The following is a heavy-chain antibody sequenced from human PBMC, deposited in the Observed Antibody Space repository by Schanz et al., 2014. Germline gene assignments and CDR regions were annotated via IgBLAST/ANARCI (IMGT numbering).Heavy chain of an antibody. CDR3: AKAADWPVTRFDP. J-gene: IGHJ5*02. Sequence: EVHLLESGGGLVPPGGSLRLSCAASGFNFSDYAMSWVRQAPGKGLEWVSALSEGGGGTHYADSVRGRFTISSDSSKNTLYLQMSSLRADDTAVYYCAKAADWPVTRFDPWGQGTLVTVSS. CDR1: GFNFSDYA. CDR2: LSEGGGGT. V-gene: IGHV3-23*01. D-gene: IGHD3-9*01.